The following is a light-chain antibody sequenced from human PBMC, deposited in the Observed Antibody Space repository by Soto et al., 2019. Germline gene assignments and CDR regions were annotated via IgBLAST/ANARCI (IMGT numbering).Light chain of an antibody. V-gene: IGKV1-9*01. CDR2: AAS. J-gene: IGKJ5*01. Sequence: DIQMTQSPSFLSASVVDRVTITFRASQGISNYLAWYQQKPGEGPKLLIYAASTLQSGVPSRFSGSGSGTEFTLTISSLQPEDFATYYCQQLNSYPITFGQGTRLEIK. CDR3: QQLNSYPIT. CDR1: QGISNY.